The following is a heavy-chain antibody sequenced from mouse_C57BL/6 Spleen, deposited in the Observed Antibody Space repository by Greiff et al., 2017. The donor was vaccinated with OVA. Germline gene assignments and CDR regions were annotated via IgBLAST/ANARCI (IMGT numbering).Heavy chain of an antibody. CDR3: ARGGGSSRYAMDY. V-gene: IGHV1-64*01. D-gene: IGHD1-1*01. CDR1: GYTFTSYW. Sequence: QVQLQQPGAELVKPGASVKLSCKASGYTFTSYWMHWVKQRPGQGLEWIGMIHPNSGSTNYNEKFKSKATLTVDKSSSTAYMQLSSLTSEDSAVYYCARGGGSSRYAMDYWGQGTSVTVSS. CDR2: IHPNSGST. J-gene: IGHJ4*01.